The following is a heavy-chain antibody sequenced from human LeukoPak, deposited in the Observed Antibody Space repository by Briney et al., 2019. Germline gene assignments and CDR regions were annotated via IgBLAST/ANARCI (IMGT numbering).Heavy chain of an antibody. Sequence: GGSLRLSCAASGLTVSSNHMSWVRQAPGKGLEWVSAIYSGDSTYYADSVKGRLTISRDDSKSALYLQMNSLRAEDTAVYYCARGLVYLTGHFDCWGQGTLVIVSS. CDR3: ARGLVYLTGHFDC. CDR1: GLTVSSNH. D-gene: IGHD1-1*01. V-gene: IGHV3-53*01. J-gene: IGHJ4*02. CDR2: IYSGDST.